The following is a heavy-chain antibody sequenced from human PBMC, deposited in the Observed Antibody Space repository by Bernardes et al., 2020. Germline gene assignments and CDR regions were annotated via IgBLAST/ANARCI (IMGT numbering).Heavy chain of an antibody. J-gene: IGHJ6*04. CDR1: EYTFTGYY. Sequence: ASVKVSCMAFEYTFTGYYIHWVRQAPGQGLEWMGRINPNNGGTDYAQKFQGRVTMTRDRSINTAYMDLRRLKSDDTAVYYCAAQTYYYDSRSYPEDEYYYGMDVWGKGTTVTVSS. V-gene: IGHV1-2*06. CDR3: AAQTYYYDSRSYPEDEYYYGMDV. CDR2: INPNNGGT. D-gene: IGHD3-10*01.